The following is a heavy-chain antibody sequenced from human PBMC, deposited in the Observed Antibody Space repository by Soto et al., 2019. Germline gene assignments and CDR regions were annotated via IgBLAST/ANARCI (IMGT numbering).Heavy chain of an antibody. CDR1: GFTFSSYG. CDR2: IRYDGSNE. CDR3: ARDRRGSGWYDYFDY. Sequence: QVQLVESGGGVVQPGRSLRLSCAASGFTFSSYGMHWVRQAPGKRLEWVAVIRYDGSNENYADSVKGRFTITRDHSQNTLYLQMNSLRAEDTALYYCARDRRGSGWYDYFDYWGQGTLVTVSS. V-gene: IGHV3-33*01. J-gene: IGHJ4*02. D-gene: IGHD6-19*01.